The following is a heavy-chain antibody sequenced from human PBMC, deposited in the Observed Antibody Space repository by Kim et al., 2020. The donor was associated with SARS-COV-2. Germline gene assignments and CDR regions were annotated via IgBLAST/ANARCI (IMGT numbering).Heavy chain of an antibody. CDR2: IYYSGST. V-gene: IGHV4-39*01. J-gene: IGHJ4*01. CDR3: TRSACLEFLFDY. D-gene: IGHD2-21*01. CDR1: GCSISRSSYY. Sequence: SETLSLTCTVSGCSISRSSYYWGWIRQPPGKGLEWIGSIYYSGSTYYNPSLKSRVTISVYTTKNQFSLRLSSVTAADTAFYYSTRSACLEFLFDYGD.